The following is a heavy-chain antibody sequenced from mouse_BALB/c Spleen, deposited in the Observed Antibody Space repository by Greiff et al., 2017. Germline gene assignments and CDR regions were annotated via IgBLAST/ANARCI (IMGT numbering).Heavy chain of an antibody. CDR3: ATVWGYYVGAMDY. CDR2: ISYSGSN. D-gene: IGHD2-3*01. CDR1: GYSITSDYA. J-gene: IGHJ4*01. Sequence: EVKLMESGPGLVKPSQSLSLTCTVTGYSITSDYAWNWIRQFPGNKLEWMGYISYSGSNNYNPSLKNRISITRDTSKNQFFLKLNSVTTEDTATYYCATVWGYYVGAMDYWGQGTSVTVSS. V-gene: IGHV3-2*02.